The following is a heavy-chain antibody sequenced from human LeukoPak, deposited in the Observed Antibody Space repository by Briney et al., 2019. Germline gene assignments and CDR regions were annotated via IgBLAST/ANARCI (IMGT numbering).Heavy chain of an antibody. CDR1: GFTFSNAW. Sequence: GGSLRLSCAASGFTFSNAWMSWVRQAPGKGLEWVDRIKSKTDGGTTDYAAPVKGRFTISRDDSKNTLYLQMNSLKTEDTAVYYCTTDRWDCSSTSCPFDYWGQGTLVTVSS. V-gene: IGHV3-15*01. CDR2: IKSKTDGGTT. D-gene: IGHD2-2*01. CDR3: TTDRWDCSSTSCPFDY. J-gene: IGHJ4*02.